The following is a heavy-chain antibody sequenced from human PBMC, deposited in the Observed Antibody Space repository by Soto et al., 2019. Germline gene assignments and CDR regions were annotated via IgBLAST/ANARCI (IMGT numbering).Heavy chain of an antibody. J-gene: IGHJ6*02. CDR3: AGREGYGSGSYVYYYGMDV. Sequence: SETLSLTCTVSGGSISSGGYYWSWIRQHPGKGLEWIGYIYYSGSTYYNPSLKSRVTISVDTSKKQFSLKLSSVTAADTAVYYSAGREGYGSGSYVYYYGMDVWGQGTTVTVSS. CDR2: IYYSGST. V-gene: IGHV4-31*03. D-gene: IGHD3-10*01. CDR1: GGSISSGGYY.